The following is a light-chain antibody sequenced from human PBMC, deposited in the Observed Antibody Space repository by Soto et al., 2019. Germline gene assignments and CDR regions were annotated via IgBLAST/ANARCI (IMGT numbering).Light chain of an antibody. Sequence: EIVLTQSPGTLSLSPGERATLSCGASQSVSSSYIAWYQQRPGQAPRLLIYDASNRASGVPARFSGSGSGTDFTLTISDLEPADFGLYYCQQRLNWPPGFGQGTKVDIK. V-gene: IGKV3-11*01. J-gene: IGKJ1*01. CDR1: QSVSSSY. CDR3: QQRLNWPPG. CDR2: DAS.